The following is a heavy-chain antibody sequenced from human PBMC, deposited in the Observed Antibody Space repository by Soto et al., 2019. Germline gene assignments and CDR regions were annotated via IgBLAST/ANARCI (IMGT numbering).Heavy chain of an antibody. CDR1: GFTFTNSA. CDR3: AAVLTYYYGSGRYSGYGMDV. D-gene: IGHD3-10*01. J-gene: IGHJ6*02. Sequence: GASVKVSCKASGFTFTNSAVQWVRQARGRRLEWIGWIVVGSGNTNDEQKFQERVTITSDMSTSTAYMELSSLRPEDTAVYYCAAVLTYYYGSGRYSGYGMDVWGQGTTVTVSS. CDR2: IVVGSGNT. V-gene: IGHV1-58*01.